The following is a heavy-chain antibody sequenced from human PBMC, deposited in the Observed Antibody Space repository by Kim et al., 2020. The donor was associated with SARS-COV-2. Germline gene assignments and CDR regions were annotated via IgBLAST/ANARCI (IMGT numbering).Heavy chain of an antibody. D-gene: IGHD3-9*01. CDR3: ARENYDISSSGDAFDI. V-gene: IGHV3-21*01. Sequence: SVKGRFTISRDNAKNSLYLQMNSLRAEDTAVYYCARENYDISSSGDAFDIWGQGTMVTVSS. J-gene: IGHJ3*02.